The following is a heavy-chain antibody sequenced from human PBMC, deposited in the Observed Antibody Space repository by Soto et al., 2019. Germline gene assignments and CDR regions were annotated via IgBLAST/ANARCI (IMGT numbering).Heavy chain of an antibody. D-gene: IGHD4-17*01. Sequence: EVQLLESGGGLVQPGGSLRLSCAASGFTFSSYAMSWVRQAPGKGLEWVAAISGSGGSTYYADSVKGRFTISRDNSKNMLYLQMNSLRAEDTAVYSCASHDYGDRAAFDIWGQGTMVTVSS. CDR3: ASHDYGDRAAFDI. V-gene: IGHV3-23*01. CDR2: ISGSGGST. CDR1: GFTFSSYA. J-gene: IGHJ3*02.